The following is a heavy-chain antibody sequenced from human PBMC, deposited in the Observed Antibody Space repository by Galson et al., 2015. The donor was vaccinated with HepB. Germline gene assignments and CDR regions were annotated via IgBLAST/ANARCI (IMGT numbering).Heavy chain of an antibody. CDR1: RFTFSSYG. D-gene: IGHD2-2*01. V-gene: IGHV3-30*18. J-gene: IGHJ4*02. Sequence: SLRLSCAASRFTFSSYGMHWVRQAPGKGLEWVAVISYDGSNKYYADSVKGRFTISRDNSKNTLYLQMNSLRAEDTAVYYCAKDWGSTSCLNWGQGTLVTVSS. CDR2: ISYDGSNK. CDR3: AKDWGSTSCLN.